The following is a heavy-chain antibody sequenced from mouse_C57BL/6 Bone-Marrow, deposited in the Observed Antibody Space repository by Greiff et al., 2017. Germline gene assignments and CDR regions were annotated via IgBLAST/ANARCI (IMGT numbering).Heavy chain of an antibody. CDR3: TTGTSSPDY. V-gene: IGHV14-4*01. CDR2: IDPENGDT. D-gene: IGHD1-1*01. Sequence: VQLKESGAELVRPGASVKLSCTASGFNIKDDYMHWVKQRPEQGLEWIGWIDPENGDTEYASKFQGKATITADTSSNTAYLQLSSLTSEDTAVYYCTTGTSSPDYWGQGTTLTVSS. J-gene: IGHJ2*01. CDR1: GFNIKDDY.